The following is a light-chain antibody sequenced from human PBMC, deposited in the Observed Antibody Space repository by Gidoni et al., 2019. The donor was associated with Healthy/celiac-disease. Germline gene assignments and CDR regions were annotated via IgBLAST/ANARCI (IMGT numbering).Light chain of an antibody. CDR3: QKYNSAPRT. CDR1: QRISNY. V-gene: IGKV1-27*01. J-gene: IGKJ1*01. Sequence: PTPDSPFSLSASVVDRVTITCGASQRISNYLAWYQQKPGKVPKLLIYAASTLQSGVPSRFSGSGSGTDFTLTISSLQPEDVATYYCQKYNSAPRTFGQGTKVEIK. CDR2: AAS.